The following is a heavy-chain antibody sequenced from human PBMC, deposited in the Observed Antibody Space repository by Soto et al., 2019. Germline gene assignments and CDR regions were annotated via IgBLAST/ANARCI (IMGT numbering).Heavy chain of an antibody. D-gene: IGHD5-18*01. Sequence: EVQLVESGGGLVKPGGSLRLSCAASGFTFSDHSMNWVRQAPGKALEWVASISTTGRYIYYADSMAGRFTISRDNAKNSLYLQIHSLRGEDTAVYYCAAGTDTAMEQGADYWGQGTLVTVSS. V-gene: IGHV3-21*02. CDR2: ISTTGRYI. CDR3: AAGTDTAMEQGADY. J-gene: IGHJ4*02. CDR1: GFTFSDHS.